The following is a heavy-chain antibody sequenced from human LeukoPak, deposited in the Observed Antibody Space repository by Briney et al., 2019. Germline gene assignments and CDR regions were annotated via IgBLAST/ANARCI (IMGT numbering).Heavy chain of an antibody. Sequence: GGSLRLSCAASGFTVSSNYMSWVRQAPGKGLEWVSAISGSGGSTYYADSVKGRFTISRDNSKNTLYLQMNSLRAEDTAVYYCAKAGLSYCGGDCYLPDFDYWGQGTLVTVSS. D-gene: IGHD2-21*02. J-gene: IGHJ4*02. V-gene: IGHV3-23*01. CDR3: AKAGLSYCGGDCYLPDFDY. CDR1: GFTVSSNY. CDR2: ISGSGGST.